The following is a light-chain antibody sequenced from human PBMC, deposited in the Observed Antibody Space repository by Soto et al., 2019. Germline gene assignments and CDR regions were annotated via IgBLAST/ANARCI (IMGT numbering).Light chain of an antibody. V-gene: IGLV2-14*01. CDR3: SSYTSSSTRV. CDR2: EVS. CDR1: SSDVGGYNY. Sequence: QSVLTQPASVSGSPGQSITISCTGTSSDVGGYNYVSWYQQHPGKAPKPMIYEVSNRPSGVSNRFSGSKSGNTASLTISGLQAEDEADYYCSSYTSSSTRVFGTGTKLTVL. J-gene: IGLJ1*01.